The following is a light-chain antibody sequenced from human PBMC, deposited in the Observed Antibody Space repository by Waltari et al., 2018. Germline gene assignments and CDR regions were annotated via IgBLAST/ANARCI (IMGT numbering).Light chain of an antibody. CDR2: RND. J-gene: IGLJ2*01. CDR1: ISNIGINS. CDR3: AAWDDSLKARF. V-gene: IGLV1-44*01. Sequence: QSVLTQPPSASGTPGQRVTISCSGGISNIGINSVNWYQHLPGMAPKLLVDRNDHRPSGVPDRFSGSKSGTSASLAISGLQSEDEADYYCAAWDDSLKARFFGGGTKVTVL.